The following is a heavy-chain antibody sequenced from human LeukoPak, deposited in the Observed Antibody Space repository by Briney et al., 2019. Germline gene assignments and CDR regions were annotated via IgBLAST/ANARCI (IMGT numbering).Heavy chain of an antibody. CDR2: ISSDGGST. CDR1: GFTFNNYA. Sequence: PGGSLRLSCVGSGFTFNNYAMHWVRQAPGKGLEYVSAISSDGGSTYYANSVKGRFTVSRDNSKNTLYLQMDSLRAEAMAVYYCTRVTGPRGGRPEHWGQGTLVTVTS. CDR3: TRVTGPRGGRPEH. V-gene: IGHV3-64*01. J-gene: IGHJ1*01. D-gene: IGHD3-10*01.